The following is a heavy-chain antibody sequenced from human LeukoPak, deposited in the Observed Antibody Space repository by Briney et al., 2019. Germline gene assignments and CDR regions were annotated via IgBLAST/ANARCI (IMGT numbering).Heavy chain of an antibody. Sequence: GGSLRLSCAASGFTFSSYEMNWVRQAPGKGLEWVSYISSSGSTIYYADSVKGRFTISRDNAKNSLYLQMNSLRAEDTALYYCAKDIRAYSSTSFDYWGQGTLVTVSS. J-gene: IGHJ4*02. CDR2: ISSSGSTI. V-gene: IGHV3-48*03. CDR3: AKDIRAYSSTSFDY. D-gene: IGHD6-13*01. CDR1: GFTFSSYE.